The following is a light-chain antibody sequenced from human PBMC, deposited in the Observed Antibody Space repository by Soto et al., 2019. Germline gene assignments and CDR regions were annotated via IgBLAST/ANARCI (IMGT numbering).Light chain of an antibody. V-gene: IGLV1-40*01. Sequence: QSVLTQPPSVSGAPGQRVTLSCTGSSSNIGAGYDVHWYQQRPGAAPKLLISANINRPSGVPDRFSGSKSGTSASLAITGLQADDEGDYYCQSYDSTLSARYVFGTGTKVTVL. CDR2: ANI. CDR3: QSYDSTLSARYV. J-gene: IGLJ1*01. CDR1: SSNIGAGYD.